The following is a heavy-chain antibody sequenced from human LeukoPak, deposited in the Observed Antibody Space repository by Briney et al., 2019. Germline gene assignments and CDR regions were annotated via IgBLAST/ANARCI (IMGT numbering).Heavy chain of an antibody. D-gene: IGHD1-26*01. CDR2: ISYGGSDK. V-gene: IGHV3-30*18. J-gene: IGHJ4*02. CDR1: GFTFSSYW. CDR3: AKAVSGSYPETRHFDY. Sequence: PGGSLRLSCAASGFTFSSYWMNWARQAPGKGLEWVALISYGGSDKYYTDSVKGRFTVSRDNSRNTLYLQMNSLRAEDTAVYYCAKAVSGSYPETRHFDYWGQGSLVTVSS.